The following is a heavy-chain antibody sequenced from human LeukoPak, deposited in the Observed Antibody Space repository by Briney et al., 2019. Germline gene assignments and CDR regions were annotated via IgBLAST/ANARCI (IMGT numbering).Heavy chain of an antibody. V-gene: IGHV4-39*07. CDR1: GGSISSSSYY. Sequence: ASGTLSLTCTVSGGSISSSSYYWGWIRQPPGKGLEWIGSIYYSGSTYYNPSLKSRVTISVDTSKNQFSLKLSSVTAADTAVYYCARAWYATNDGLDIWGQGTMVTVSS. CDR3: ARAWYATNDGLDI. J-gene: IGHJ3*02. D-gene: IGHD2-2*01. CDR2: IYYSGST.